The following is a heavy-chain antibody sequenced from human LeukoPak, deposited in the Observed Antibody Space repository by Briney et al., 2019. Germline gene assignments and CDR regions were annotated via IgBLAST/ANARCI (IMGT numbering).Heavy chain of an antibody. CDR3: ARGPKYYDFWSGYYTYYGMDV. CDR2: INHSGST. J-gene: IGHJ6*02. CDR1: GGSFSGYY. Sequence: SGTLSLTCAVYGGSFSGYYWSWIRQPPGKGLEWIGEINHSGSTNYNPSLKSRVTISVDTSKNQFSLKLSSVTAADTAVYYCARGPKYYDFWSGYYTYYGMDVWGQGTTVTVSS. D-gene: IGHD3-3*01. V-gene: IGHV4-34*01.